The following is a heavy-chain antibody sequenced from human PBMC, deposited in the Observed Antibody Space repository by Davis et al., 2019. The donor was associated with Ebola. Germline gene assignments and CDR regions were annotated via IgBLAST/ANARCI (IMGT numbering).Heavy chain of an antibody. V-gene: IGHV3-30-3*01. D-gene: IGHD3-10*01. CDR2: ISYDGTEK. J-gene: IGHJ6*02. CDR1: GFTFSSYA. CDR3: TRDRALWFGGPDV. Sequence: GGSLRLSCAASGFTFSSYAMHWVRQAPGKGLEWVAVISYDGTEKYYADSVRGRITISRDNSKKPLFLQMNSGRHGEPAVYYCTRDRALWFGGPDVWGQGTTVTVSS.